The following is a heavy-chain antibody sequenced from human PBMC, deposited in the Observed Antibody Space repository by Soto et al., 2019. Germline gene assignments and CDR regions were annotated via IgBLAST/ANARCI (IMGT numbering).Heavy chain of an antibody. CDR3: AREYYDILTGYYKSAFDI. J-gene: IGHJ3*02. CDR2: ISYDGSNK. V-gene: IGHV3-30-3*01. Sequence: QVQLVESGGGVVQPGRSLRLSCAASGFTFSSYAMHWVRQAPGKGLEWVAVISYDGSNKYYADSVKGRFTISRDNSKNTLYLQMNSLRAEDTAVYYCAREYYDILTGYYKSAFDIWGQGTMVTVSS. D-gene: IGHD3-9*01. CDR1: GFTFSSYA.